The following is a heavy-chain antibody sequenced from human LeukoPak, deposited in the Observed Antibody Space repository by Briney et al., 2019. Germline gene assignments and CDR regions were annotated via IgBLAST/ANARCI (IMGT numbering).Heavy chain of an antibody. CDR3: AKDLYRIVVVPAAPSGFDY. D-gene: IGHD2-2*01. J-gene: IGHJ4*02. V-gene: IGHV3-23*01. CDR1: GFTFSSYA. CDR2: ISGSGGST. Sequence: GGSLRLSCAASGFTFSSYAMSWARQAPGKGLEWVSAISGSGGSTYYADSVKGRFTISRDNSKNTLYLQMNSLRAEDTAVYYCAKDLYRIVVVPAAPSGFDYWGQGTLVTVSS.